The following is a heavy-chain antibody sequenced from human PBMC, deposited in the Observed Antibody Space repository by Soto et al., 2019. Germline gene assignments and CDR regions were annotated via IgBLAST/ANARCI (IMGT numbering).Heavy chain of an antibody. D-gene: IGHD3-22*01. CDR3: ARSQRDYFYDSSGYCVY. J-gene: IGHJ4*02. CDR2: IIPMLNMA. CDR1: GGTFSTYI. V-gene: IGHV1-69*02. Sequence: QVQLVQSGAEVKKPGSSVRVSCQASGGTFSTYIIHWVRQAPGQGLEWMGRIIPMLNMANYAQRFQGRVTISAEQTTSTAYMELRSLRSEDGDVYYCARSQRDYFYDSSGYCVYWGQGTMVTVSS.